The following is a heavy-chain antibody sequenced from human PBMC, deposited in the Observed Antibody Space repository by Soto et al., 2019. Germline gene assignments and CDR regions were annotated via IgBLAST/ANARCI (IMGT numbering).Heavy chain of an antibody. J-gene: IGHJ4*02. CDR3: TTARNDFWTGYSDIYFDY. V-gene: IGHV3-15*01. CDR2: IKSKTDGGTT. CDR1: GFTFSNAW. Sequence: GGSLRLSCSASGFTFSNAWMSWVRQAPGKGLEWVGRIKSKTDGGTTDYAAPVKGRFTISRDDSKNTLYLQMNSLKTEDTAVYYCTTARNDFWTGYSDIYFDYWGQGTLVTVSS. D-gene: IGHD3-3*01.